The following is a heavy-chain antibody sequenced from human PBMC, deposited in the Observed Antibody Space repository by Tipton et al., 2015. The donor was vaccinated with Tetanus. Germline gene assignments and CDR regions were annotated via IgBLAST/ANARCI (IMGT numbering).Heavy chain of an antibody. CDR2: IYYSGST. J-gene: IGHJ6*02. V-gene: IGHV4-31*02. CDR3: ARHSGGSEIGYYDDMDV. D-gene: IGHD3-10*01. CDR1: GGSISGSPFF. Sequence: LRLSCSVSGGSISGSPFFWNWIRQQPGKGPEWIGYIYYSGSTFYNPSFESRVTISVDTAKNQFSLKLNSVTAADTAVYYCARHSGGSEIGYYDDMDVWGQGTTVTVSS.